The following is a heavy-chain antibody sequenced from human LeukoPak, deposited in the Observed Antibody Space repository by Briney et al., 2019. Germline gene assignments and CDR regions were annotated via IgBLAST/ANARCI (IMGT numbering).Heavy chain of an antibody. D-gene: IGHD4-23*01. Sequence: AASVKVSCKTSGGTFFSYVISWVRQAPGQGLDWMGGILPIFGTADYAQKFQGRVTITADESTNTAYMELKSLTSEDTAVYYCARDRGGLDPWGQGTLVTVSS. CDR2: ILPIFGTA. CDR3: ARDRGGLDP. CDR1: GGTFFSYV. V-gene: IGHV1-69*13. J-gene: IGHJ5*02.